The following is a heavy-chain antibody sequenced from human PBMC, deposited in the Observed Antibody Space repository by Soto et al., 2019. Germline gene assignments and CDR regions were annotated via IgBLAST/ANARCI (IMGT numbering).Heavy chain of an antibody. CDR2: IYYSGST. CDR3: ARHWRYGPEYGMDV. D-gene: IGHD5-18*01. V-gene: IGHV4-39*01. J-gene: IGHJ6*02. CDR1: GGSISSSSYY. Sequence: QLQLQESGPGLVKPSETLSLTCTVSGGSISSSSYYWGWIRQPPGKGMEWIGSIYYSGSTYYNPFLTSRVTISVYTSKNQFSLTLSSVTAADTAVYYWARHWRYGPEYGMDVWGQGTTVTVSS.